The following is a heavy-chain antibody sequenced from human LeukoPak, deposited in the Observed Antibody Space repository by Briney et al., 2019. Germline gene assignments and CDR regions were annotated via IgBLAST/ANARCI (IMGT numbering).Heavy chain of an antibody. J-gene: IGHJ4*02. CDR1: GYTFTSYG. Sequence: ASVKVSCKASGYTFTSYGISWVRQAPGQGLEWMGWISAYNGNTNYAQKLQGRVTMTTDTSTSTAYMGLRSLRSDDTAVYYCARDGVSESCGPTFFDYWGQGILVTVSS. CDR3: ARDGVSESCGPTFFDY. D-gene: IGHD6-19*01. CDR2: ISAYNGNT. V-gene: IGHV1-18*01.